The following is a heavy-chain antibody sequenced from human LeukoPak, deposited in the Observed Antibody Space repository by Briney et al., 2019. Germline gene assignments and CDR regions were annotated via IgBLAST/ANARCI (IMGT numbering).Heavy chain of an antibody. Sequence: PGGSLRLSCAASGFTFSSYGMHWVRQAPGKGLEWVAFIRYDGSNKYYADSVKGRFTISRDNSKNTLYLQMNSLRAEDTAVYYCAKDHRIVVVTAIPAWYFDLWGRGTLVTVSS. CDR1: GFTFSSYG. V-gene: IGHV3-30*02. CDR3: AKDHRIVVVTAIPAWYFDL. J-gene: IGHJ2*01. CDR2: IRYDGSNK. D-gene: IGHD2-21*02.